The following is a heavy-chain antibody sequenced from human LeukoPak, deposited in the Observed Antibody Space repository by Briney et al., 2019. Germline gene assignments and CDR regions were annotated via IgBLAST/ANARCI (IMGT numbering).Heavy chain of an antibody. CDR3: ARDPRGYSSSWYGGNWFDP. CDR2: IYYSGST. V-gene: IGHV4-61*01. D-gene: IGHD6-13*01. Sequence: ETLSLTCTVSGYSISSSYYWSWIRQPPGKGLEWIGYIYYSGSTNYNPSLKSRVTISVDTSKNQFSLKLSSVTAADTAVYYCARDPRGYSSSWYGGNWFDPWGQGTLVTVSS. J-gene: IGHJ5*02. CDR1: GYSISSSYY.